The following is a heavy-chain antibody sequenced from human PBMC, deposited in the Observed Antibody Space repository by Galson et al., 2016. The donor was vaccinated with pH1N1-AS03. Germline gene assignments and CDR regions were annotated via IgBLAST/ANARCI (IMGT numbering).Heavy chain of an antibody. J-gene: IGHJ4*02. D-gene: IGHD5-24*01. CDR3: ARDRDGSDYFDS. CDR2: INSDGSYT. Sequence: SLRLSCAASGFTLSNYWMHWVRQAPGKGLVWVSRINSDGSYTNYADSVWGRFTISRDNARNSLYLQMVSLRAEDTAVYYCARDRDGSDYFDSWGQGTLVTVSS. V-gene: IGHV3-74*01. CDR1: GFTLSNYW.